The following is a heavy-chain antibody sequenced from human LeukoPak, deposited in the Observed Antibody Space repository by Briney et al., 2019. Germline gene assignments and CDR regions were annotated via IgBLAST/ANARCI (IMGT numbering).Heavy chain of an antibody. V-gene: IGHV4-59*01. D-gene: IGHD6-6*01. Sequence: SETLSLTCAVYGGSFSSYYWSWIRQPPGKGLEWIGYIYYSGSTNYNPSLKSRVTISVDTSKNQFSLKLSSVTAADTAVYYCARSIAARAAFDIWGQGTMVTVSS. CDR2: IYYSGST. CDR3: ARSIAARAAFDI. CDR1: GGSFSSYY. J-gene: IGHJ3*02.